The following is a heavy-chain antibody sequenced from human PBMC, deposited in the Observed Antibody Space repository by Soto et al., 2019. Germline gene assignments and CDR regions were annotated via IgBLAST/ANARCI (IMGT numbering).Heavy chain of an antibody. J-gene: IGHJ6*02. CDR2: INHSGST. D-gene: IGHD3-10*01. Sequence: PSETLSLTCAVYGGSFSGYYWSWIRQPSGKGLEWIGEINHSGSTNYNPSLKSRVTISVDTSKNQFSLNLSSVTAADTAVYYCARGDRRYYYGSGSYYNSYGMDVWGQGTTVTVSS. CDR3: ARGDRRYYYGSGSYYNSYGMDV. V-gene: IGHV4-34*01. CDR1: GGSFSGYY.